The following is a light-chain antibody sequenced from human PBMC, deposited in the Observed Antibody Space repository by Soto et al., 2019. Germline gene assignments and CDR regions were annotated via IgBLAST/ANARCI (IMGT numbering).Light chain of an antibody. CDR2: EGS. CDR3: CSYAGSSTLLYV. V-gene: IGLV2-23*03. CDR1: KNDIGVYDF. J-gene: IGLJ1*01. Sequence: QSALTQPPSASGSPGQSVTISCTGAKNDIGVYDFVSWYQHHPGKAPRLIYEGSKRPSGVSNRFSGSKSGNTASLTISGLQAKDEADYYCCSYAGSSTLLYVFGTGTKVTVL.